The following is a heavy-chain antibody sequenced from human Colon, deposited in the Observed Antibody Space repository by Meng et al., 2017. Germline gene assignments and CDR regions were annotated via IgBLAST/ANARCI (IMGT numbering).Heavy chain of an antibody. CDR2: IWSNGINK. Sequence: QVQLVESGGGWGQPGRSLTLSCAASGFTFSTYAMHWVRQAPGKGLEWVAVIWSNGINKYYADSVKGRFTISRDNSKNTLYVQMNSLRAEDTAVYYCATSIMAAGTIDYWGQGTLVTVSS. V-gene: IGHV3-33*01. D-gene: IGHD6-13*01. J-gene: IGHJ4*02. CDR3: ATSIMAAGTIDY. CDR1: GFTFSTYA.